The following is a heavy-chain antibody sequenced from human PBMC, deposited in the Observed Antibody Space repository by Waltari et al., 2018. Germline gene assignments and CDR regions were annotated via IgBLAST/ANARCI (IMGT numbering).Heavy chain of an antibody. CDR2: ISGSGGST. V-gene: IGHV3-23*04. Sequence: EVQLVEYGGGLVQLGGSLRLSCAASGFTFSSYAMSWVRQAPGKGLEWVSAISGSGGSTYYADSVKGRFTISRDNSKNTLYLQMNSLRAEDTAVYYCAKDGWFRELLGGYFDYWGQGTLVTVSS. D-gene: IGHD3-10*01. J-gene: IGHJ4*02. CDR3: AKDGWFRELLGGYFDY. CDR1: GFTFSSYA.